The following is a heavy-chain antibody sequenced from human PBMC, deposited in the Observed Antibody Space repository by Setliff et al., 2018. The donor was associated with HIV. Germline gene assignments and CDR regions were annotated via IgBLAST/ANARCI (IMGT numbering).Heavy chain of an antibody. CDR1: GDTFTNYA. Sequence: GASVKVSCKTSGDTFTNYAVNWVRQAPGRGLEWMGGIIPLFGSANYGQKFQGRLTITSDESTRTAYMELTSLTSDDTAIYYCASPLVTGGGFNFWGQGTLVTVSS. V-gene: IGHV1-69*13. J-gene: IGHJ4*02. CDR2: IIPLFGSA. CDR3: ASPLVTGGGFNF. D-gene: IGHD3-16*01.